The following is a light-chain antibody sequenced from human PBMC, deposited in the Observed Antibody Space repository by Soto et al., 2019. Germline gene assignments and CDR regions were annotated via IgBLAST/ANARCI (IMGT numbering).Light chain of an antibody. CDR2: RDN. CDR3: AAWDDSLSGYV. J-gene: IGLJ1*01. CDR1: SSNIGSST. V-gene: IGLV1-44*01. Sequence: QSVLTQPPSASGTPGQRVTISCSGSSSNIGSSTVNWYQQLPGTVPKLLIYRDNQRPSGVPDRFSGSKSGTSASLAISGLQSEDEAGYYCAAWDDSLSGYVLGTGTKLTVL.